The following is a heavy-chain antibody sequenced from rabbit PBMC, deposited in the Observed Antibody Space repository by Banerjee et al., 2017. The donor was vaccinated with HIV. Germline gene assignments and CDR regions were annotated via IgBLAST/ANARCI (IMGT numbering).Heavy chain of an antibody. D-gene: IGHD1-1*01. J-gene: IGHJ4*01. V-gene: IGHV1S45*01. CDR2: IYSGSGGT. CDR1: GLDFSSSYW. Sequence: QEQLEESGGDLVKPEGSLTLTCKASGLDFSSSYWICWVRQAPGKGLEWIGCIYSGSGGTFYASWAKGRFTISKTSSTTVTLQMTSLTAADTATYFCARSTTDAPNKFNLWGPGTLVTVS. CDR3: ARSTTDAPNKFNL.